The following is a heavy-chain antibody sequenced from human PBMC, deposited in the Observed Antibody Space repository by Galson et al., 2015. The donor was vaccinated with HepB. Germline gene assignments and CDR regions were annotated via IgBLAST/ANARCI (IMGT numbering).Heavy chain of an antibody. D-gene: IGHD5-18*01. CDR3: ARYGGYSYGIDY. Sequence: ETLSLTCSVSGSSISSGGYYWSWIRQPPGGGLEWIGYIYYSGSTNYNPSLKSRVTISVDTFKNQFSLRLISVTAADTAVYYCARYGGYSYGIDYWGQGTLVTVSS. CDR2: IYYSGST. V-gene: IGHV4-61*08. J-gene: IGHJ4*02. CDR1: GSSISSGGYY.